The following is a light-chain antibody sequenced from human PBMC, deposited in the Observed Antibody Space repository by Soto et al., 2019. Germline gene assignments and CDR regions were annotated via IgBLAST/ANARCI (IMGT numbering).Light chain of an antibody. CDR1: SSNIGSNN. CDR2: SHN. J-gene: IGLJ1*01. CDR3: AAWDDSLNGPV. Sequence: QSVLTQPPSASGTPGQRVTISCSGSSSNIGSNNVNWYQQLPGTAPKLLIYSHNQRPSGVPDRFSGSKSGTSASLAISGLQSEDEAYYFCAAWDDSLNGPVFGTGTKVTVL. V-gene: IGLV1-44*01.